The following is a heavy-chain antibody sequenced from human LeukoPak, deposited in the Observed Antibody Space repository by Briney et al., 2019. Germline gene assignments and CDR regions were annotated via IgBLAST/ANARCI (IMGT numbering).Heavy chain of an antibody. V-gene: IGHV3-53*04. CDR3: ATLGSIVWGRKGTASSL. J-gene: IGHJ4*02. D-gene: IGHD2-21*02. CDR1: GFSVTSNY. Sequence: GGSLRLSCAASGFSVTSNYISWVRQAPGKGLKWVSVICSGGSTYYADSVKGRFTISRHNSKNTLYLQINSLRAEDTAVYYCATLGSIVWGRKGTASSLWGQGTLVTVSS. CDR2: ICSGGST.